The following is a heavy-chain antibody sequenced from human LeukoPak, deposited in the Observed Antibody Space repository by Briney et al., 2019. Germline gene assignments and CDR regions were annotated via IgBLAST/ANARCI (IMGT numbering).Heavy chain of an antibody. J-gene: IGHJ3*02. CDR3: ARRQGYCTSTTRPGAFDI. CDR2: IYNTGTT. D-gene: IGHD2-2*01. V-gene: IGHV4-4*09. Sequence: SETLSLTCTVSGGSISNHFWSWIRQPPGKGLEWIGYIYNTGTTKYNPSLKSRVTISEDTSKNQFSLKLSSVTATDTAVYYCARRQGYCTSTTRPGAFDIWGQGTMVTVSS. CDR1: GGSISNHF.